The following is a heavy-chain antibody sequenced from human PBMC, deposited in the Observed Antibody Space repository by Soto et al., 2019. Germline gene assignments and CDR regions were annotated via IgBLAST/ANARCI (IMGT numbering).Heavy chain of an antibody. CDR2: ISGSGGST. Sequence: PGGSLRLSCAASGFTVTSYAMSWVRQAPGKGLEWVSVISGSGGSTYYADSVKGRFTISRDNSKNTLYLQMNSLRAEDTAVYYCGVGLSCSGGSCYYGMDVWGQGTTVTVSS. J-gene: IGHJ6*02. CDR1: GFTVTSYA. CDR3: GVGLSCSGGSCYYGMDV. D-gene: IGHD2-15*01. V-gene: IGHV3-23*01.